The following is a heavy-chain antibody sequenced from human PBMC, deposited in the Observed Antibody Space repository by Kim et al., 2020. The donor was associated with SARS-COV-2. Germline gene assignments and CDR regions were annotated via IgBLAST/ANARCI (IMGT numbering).Heavy chain of an antibody. J-gene: IGHJ4*02. CDR2: SI. CDR3: ARGGKPNSFDY. Sequence: SIDYAHSVKGRVVISREYANNSVYLQMNSLRHEVTAVYYCARGGKPNSFDYWGQGTLVTVSS. V-gene: IGHV3-48*02.